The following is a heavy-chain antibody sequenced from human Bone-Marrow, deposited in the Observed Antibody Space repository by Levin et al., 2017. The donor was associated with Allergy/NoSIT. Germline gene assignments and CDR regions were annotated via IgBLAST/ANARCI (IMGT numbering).Heavy chain of an antibody. CDR3: AKDSRDCSSSTCYAGYYYFYYMDV. J-gene: IGHJ6*03. CDR1: GFIFSNYG. CDR2: ISYDGRNE. Sequence: GGSLRLSCAASGFIFSNYGMHWVRQGPGKGLEWVAVISYDGRNEYYADSVKGRFTMSRDNSKNTLYLQMSSLRADDTAVYYCAKDSRDCSSSTCYAGYYYFYYMDVWGKGTTVTVSS. D-gene: IGHD2-2*01. V-gene: IGHV3-30*18.